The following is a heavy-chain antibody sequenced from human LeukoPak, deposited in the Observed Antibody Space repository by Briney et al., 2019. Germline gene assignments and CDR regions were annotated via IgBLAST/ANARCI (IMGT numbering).Heavy chain of an antibody. Sequence: AGTLRLSCAASGISFSTYSMSWVRQAPGKGLEWVSTISGTGERTCYADSVKGRFTISRDNSKNTLYLQMNSLRADDTALFYCAKGDSDYGTGFDWGGQGALVTVSS. D-gene: IGHD4-17*01. V-gene: IGHV3-23*01. J-gene: IGHJ4*02. CDR3: AKGDSDYGTGFDW. CDR1: GISFSTYS. CDR2: ISGTGERT.